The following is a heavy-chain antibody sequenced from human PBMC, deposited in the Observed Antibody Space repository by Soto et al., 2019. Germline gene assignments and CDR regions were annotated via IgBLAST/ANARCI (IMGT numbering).Heavy chain of an antibody. CDR1: GGSISSSNW. Sequence: SETVSLTCAVSGGSISSSNWWSWVRQPPGKGLGWIGEIYHSGSTNYNPSLKSRVTISVDKSKNQFSLKLSSVTAADTAVYYCARDLMVRGVIIASDAFDIWGQGTMVT. CDR3: ARDLMVRGVIIASDAFDI. V-gene: IGHV4-4*02. D-gene: IGHD3-10*01. CDR2: IYHSGST. J-gene: IGHJ3*02.